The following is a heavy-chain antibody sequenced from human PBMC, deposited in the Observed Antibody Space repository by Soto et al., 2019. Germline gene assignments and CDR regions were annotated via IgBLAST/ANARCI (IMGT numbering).Heavy chain of an antibody. CDR3: TTEPGEIAYYDILTGSQNFDY. CDR2: IKSKTDGGTT. V-gene: IGHV3-15*07. CDR1: GFTFSNAW. D-gene: IGHD3-9*01. Sequence: GGSLRLSCAASGFTFSNAWMNWVRQAPGKGLEWVGRIKSKTDGGTTDYAAPVKGRFTISRDDSKNTLYLQMNSLKTEDTAVYYCTTEPGEIAYYDILTGSQNFDYWGQGTLVTVS. J-gene: IGHJ4*02.